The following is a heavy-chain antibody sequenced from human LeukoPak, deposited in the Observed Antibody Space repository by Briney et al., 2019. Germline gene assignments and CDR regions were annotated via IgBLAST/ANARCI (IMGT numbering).Heavy chain of an antibody. Sequence: SEALSLTCTVSGGSISSYSWSWIRQPAGKGLEWIGRIYTSGSTNYNPSLKSRVTMSVDTSKNQFSLKLSSVTAADTAVYYCARAHYDFWSAYLDYWGQGTLVTVSS. D-gene: IGHD3-3*01. CDR2: IYTSGST. CDR1: GGSISSYS. J-gene: IGHJ4*02. V-gene: IGHV4-4*07. CDR3: ARAHYDFWSAYLDY.